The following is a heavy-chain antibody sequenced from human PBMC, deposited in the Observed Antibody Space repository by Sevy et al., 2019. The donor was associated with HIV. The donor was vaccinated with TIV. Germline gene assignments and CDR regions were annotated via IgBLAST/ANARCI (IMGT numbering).Heavy chain of an antibody. CDR2: IIAVFGTT. CDR3: ARDKNYYVSGSFDY. V-gene: IGHV1-69*13. CDR1: GGTFRSNA. D-gene: IGHD3-10*01. Sequence: ASVKVSCKASGGTFRSNAISWVRQAPGQGLEWMGGIIAVFGTTNYAQKFQGRVTITADESRSTAYMELSSLRSEDTAVYYCARDKNYYVSGSFDYWGQGSQVTVSS. J-gene: IGHJ4*01.